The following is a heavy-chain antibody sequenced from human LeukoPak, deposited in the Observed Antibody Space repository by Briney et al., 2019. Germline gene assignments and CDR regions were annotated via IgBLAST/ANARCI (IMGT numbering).Heavy chain of an antibody. CDR3: ARRSYYDFWSGYSDGFDY. V-gene: IGHV4-30-2*01. Sequence: SQTLSLTCTVSGGSISSGGYYWSWIRQPPGKGLEWIGEINHSGSTNYNPSLKSRVTISVDTSKNQFSLKLSSVTAADTAVYYCARRSYYDFWSGYSDGFDYWGQGTLVTVSS. CDR2: INHSGST. CDR1: GGSISSGGYY. J-gene: IGHJ4*02. D-gene: IGHD3-3*01.